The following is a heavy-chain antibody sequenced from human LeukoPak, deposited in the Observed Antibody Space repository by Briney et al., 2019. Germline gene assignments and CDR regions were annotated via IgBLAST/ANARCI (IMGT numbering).Heavy chain of an antibody. Sequence: GGSLRLSCAASGFTVSSNYMSWVRQAPGKSLEWVSGISWNSGSIGYADSVKGRFTISRDNAKNSLYLQMNSLRAEDTALYYCAKDTGSTSCYGLDYWGQGTLVTVSS. V-gene: IGHV3-9*01. CDR2: ISWNSGSI. J-gene: IGHJ4*02. D-gene: IGHD2-2*01. CDR3: AKDTGSTSCYGLDY. CDR1: GFTVSSNY.